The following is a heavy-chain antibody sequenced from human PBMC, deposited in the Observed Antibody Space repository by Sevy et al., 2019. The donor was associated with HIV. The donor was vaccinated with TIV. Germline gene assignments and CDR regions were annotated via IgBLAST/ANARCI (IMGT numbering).Heavy chain of an antibody. CDR1: GFTFSDYY. V-gene: IGHV3-23*01. J-gene: IGHJ6*02. D-gene: IGHD6-6*01. CDR2: ISGSGGST. Sequence: GGSLRLSCAASGFTFSDYYMSWIHQAPGKGLEWVSAISGSGGSTYYADSVKGRFTISRDNSKNTLYLQMNSLRAEDTAVYYCAKDIAARLRNSGYYYYGMDVWGQGTTVTVSS. CDR3: AKDIAARLRNSGYYYYGMDV.